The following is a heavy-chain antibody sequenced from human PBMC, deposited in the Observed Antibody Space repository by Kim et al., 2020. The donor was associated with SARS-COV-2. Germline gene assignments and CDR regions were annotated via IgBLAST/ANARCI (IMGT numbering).Heavy chain of an antibody. J-gene: IGHJ6*02. Sequence: ASVKVSCKASGYTFTSYYMHWVRQAPGQGLEWMGIINPSGGSTSYAQKLQGRVTMTRDTSTSTVYMELSSLRSEDTAVYYCARGVMITFGGVIVIPVFDYYGMDVWGQGTTVTVSS. CDR2: INPSGGST. D-gene: IGHD3-16*02. CDR3: ARGVMITFGGVIVIPVFDYYGMDV. CDR1: GYTFTSYY. V-gene: IGHV1-46*01.